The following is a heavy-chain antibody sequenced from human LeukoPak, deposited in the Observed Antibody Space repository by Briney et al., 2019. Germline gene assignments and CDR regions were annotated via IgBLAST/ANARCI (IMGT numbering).Heavy chain of an antibody. J-gene: IGHJ4*02. CDR3: ASRYCSGGSCYFV. V-gene: IGHV4-31*03. CDR2: IYYSGST. CDR1: GGSISSGGYY. D-gene: IGHD2-15*01. Sequence: SETLSLTCTVSGGSISSGGYYCSWIRQHPGEGLEWLGYIYYSGSTYYNPSLNSRVTISVDTSKNQFSLKLSSVTAADTAVYYCASRYCSGGSCYFVWGQGTLVTVSS.